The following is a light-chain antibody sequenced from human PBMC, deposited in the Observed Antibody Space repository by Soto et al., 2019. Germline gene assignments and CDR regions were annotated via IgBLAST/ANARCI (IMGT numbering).Light chain of an antibody. CDR2: NDS. J-gene: IGLJ3*02. CDR1: SSNIGSRN. Sequence: VLTQPPSASGTPGQRVTVSCSGSSSNIGSRNVNWYQQLPGTAPKLLIYNDSRRPSGVPDRFSGSKSGTSASLAIGGLQSEDEADYYCAAWDDTLNGVVFGGGTKLTVL. V-gene: IGLV1-44*01. CDR3: AAWDDTLNGVV.